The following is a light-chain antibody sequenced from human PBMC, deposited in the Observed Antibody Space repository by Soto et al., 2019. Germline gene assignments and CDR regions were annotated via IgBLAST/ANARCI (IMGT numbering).Light chain of an antibody. CDR3: EQYHSYWT. CDR2: KAS. V-gene: IGKV1-5*03. J-gene: IGKJ1*01. Sequence: DIQMTQSPSALSASVVARVTITCRASQSISSYLNWYQQKPGKHPNLLIYKASTLGSGVPSRFSGTGSGTEFTLTISSLQPDDFATYYCEQYHSYWTFGQGTKVDI. CDR1: QSISSY.